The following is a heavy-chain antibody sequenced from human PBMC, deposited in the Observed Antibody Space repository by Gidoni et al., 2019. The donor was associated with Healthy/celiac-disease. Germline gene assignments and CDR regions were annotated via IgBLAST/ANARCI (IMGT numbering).Heavy chain of an antibody. V-gene: IGHV3-7*01. Sequence: EVQLVESGGGLVQPGGSLRLSCAASGFTFSSYWMSWVRQAPGKGLEWVANIKQDGSEKYYVDSVKGRFTISRDNAKNSLYLQMNSLRAEDTAVYYCAREAVVVPAAIDEGMDVWGQGTTVTVSS. CDR2: IKQDGSEK. J-gene: IGHJ6*02. CDR1: GFTFSSYW. D-gene: IGHD2-2*01. CDR3: AREAVVVPAAIDEGMDV.